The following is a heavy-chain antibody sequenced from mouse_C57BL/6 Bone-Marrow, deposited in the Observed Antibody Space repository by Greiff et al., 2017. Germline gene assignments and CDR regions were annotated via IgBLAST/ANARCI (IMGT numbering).Heavy chain of an antibody. CDR2: ISDGGSYT. Sequence: EVKVVESGGGLVKPGGSLKLSCAASGFTFSSYAMSWVRQTPEKRLEWVATISDGGSYTYYPDNVKGRFTISRDNAKNNLYLQMSHLKSEDTAMYYCAGNGYYHVFDYWGQGTTLTVSS. J-gene: IGHJ2*01. CDR1: GFTFSSYA. CDR3: AGNGYYHVFDY. V-gene: IGHV5-4*03. D-gene: IGHD2-3*01.